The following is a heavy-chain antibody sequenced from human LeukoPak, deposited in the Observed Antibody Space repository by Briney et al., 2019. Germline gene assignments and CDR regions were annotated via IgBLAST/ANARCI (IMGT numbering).Heavy chain of an antibody. D-gene: IGHD2-2*01. CDR1: GFTFSSYG. V-gene: IGHV3-30*02. CDR3: AKVGQLPSKSGAFDI. CDR2: IRYDGSNK. Sequence: GGSLRLSCAASGFTFSSYGMHWVRQAPGKGLEWVAFIRYDGSNKYYADSVKGRFTISRDNAKNTLYLQMNSLRAEDTAVYYCAKVGQLPSKSGAFDIWGQGTMVTVSS. J-gene: IGHJ3*02.